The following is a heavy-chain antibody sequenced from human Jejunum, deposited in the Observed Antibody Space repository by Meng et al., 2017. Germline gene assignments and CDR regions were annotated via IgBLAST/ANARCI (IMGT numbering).Heavy chain of an antibody. CDR1: GYVLSDLS. V-gene: IGHV1-24*01. Sequence: ASVKVSCKVSGYVLSDLSMHWVRQAPGKGLEWMGGFDRSDGESLYAQKFQGRVILTEDTSTDTSYMELSSLTPEDTAVYYCATFYMLSVGYWGQGTLVTVSS. J-gene: IGHJ1*01. CDR2: FDRSDGES. D-gene: IGHD2-8*01. CDR3: ATFYMLSVGY.